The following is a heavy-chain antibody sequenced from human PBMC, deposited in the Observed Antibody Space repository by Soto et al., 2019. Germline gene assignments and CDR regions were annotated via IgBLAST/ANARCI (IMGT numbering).Heavy chain of an antibody. CDR1: GYTFTNYA. CDR3: ARVSGYYLPDY. Sequence: GASVKGSCKASGYTFTNYAMHWGRQAPGQRLEWMGWINAGIGNTKYSQKFQGRVTITRDTSASTAYMELSSLRSEDTAVYYCARVSGYYLPDYWGQGTLVTVSS. J-gene: IGHJ4*02. CDR2: INAGIGNT. V-gene: IGHV1-3*01. D-gene: IGHD5-12*01.